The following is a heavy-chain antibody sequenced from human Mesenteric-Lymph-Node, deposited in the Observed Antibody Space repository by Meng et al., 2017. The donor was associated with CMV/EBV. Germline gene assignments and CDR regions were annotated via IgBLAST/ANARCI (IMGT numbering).Heavy chain of an antibody. CDR2: IYYSGST. Sequence: SETLSLTCTVSGGSVSSGSYYWSWIRQPPGKGLEWIGNIYYSGSTYYNPSLKSRVTISVDTSKNQFSLRLTSLTAADTAVYYCARDSGYPGFDYWGQGTLVTVS. D-gene: IGHD5-12*01. V-gene: IGHV4-61*01. CDR1: GGSVSSGSYY. J-gene: IGHJ4*02. CDR3: ARDSGYPGFDY.